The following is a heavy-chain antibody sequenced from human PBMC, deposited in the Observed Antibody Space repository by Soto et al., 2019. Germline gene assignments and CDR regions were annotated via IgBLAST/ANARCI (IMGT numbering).Heavy chain of an antibody. J-gene: IGHJ4*02. CDR3: ARIEIGSYDY. V-gene: IGHV3-7*01. D-gene: IGHD1-26*01. CDR2: INEDGSEE. CDR1: GFTFRNYC. Sequence: EVKLVESGGGLVQPGGSLRLSCAASGFTFRNYCLGWVRQAPGKGLEWVANINEDGSEEYYVDSVRGRFIISRDNARNSLFLQINSLRAEDTAIYFWARIEIGSYDYWGQGTLVTVSS.